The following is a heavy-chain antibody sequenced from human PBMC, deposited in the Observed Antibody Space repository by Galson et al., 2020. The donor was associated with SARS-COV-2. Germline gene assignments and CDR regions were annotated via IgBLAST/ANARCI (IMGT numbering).Heavy chain of an antibody. CDR2: FDSEDGET. CDR3: ATASGIGYAGWFDP. Sequence: AAVKVSCKVSGYILTELSMHWVRQAPGKGLEWMGGFDSEDGETIYAQKFQGRVTMTEDTSTDTAYMELSSLRSEDTAVYYCATASGIGYAGWFDPWGQGTLVTVSS. J-gene: IGHJ5*02. D-gene: IGHD3-3*01. CDR1: GYILTELS. V-gene: IGHV1-24*01.